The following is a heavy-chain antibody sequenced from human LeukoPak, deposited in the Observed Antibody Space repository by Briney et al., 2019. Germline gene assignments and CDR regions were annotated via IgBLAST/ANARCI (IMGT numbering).Heavy chain of an antibody. CDR3: VKRSCSGGTCPLDY. CDR2: ITSTGGTI. D-gene: IGHD2-15*01. J-gene: IGHJ4*02. Sequence: GGSLRLSCSASGFTFSSYALSWVRQAPGKGLEYVSGITSTGGTIYYADSVKGRFTISRDNSENTLYLQMSSLRPEDTALYYCVKRSCSGGTCPLDYWGQGTLVTVSS. V-gene: IGHV3-64D*09. CDR1: GFTFSSYA.